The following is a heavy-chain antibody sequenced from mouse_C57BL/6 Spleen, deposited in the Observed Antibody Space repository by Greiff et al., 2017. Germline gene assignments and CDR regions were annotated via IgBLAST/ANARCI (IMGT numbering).Heavy chain of an antibody. CDR3: ARKHYGSSYGYFDV. V-gene: IGHV5-17*01. D-gene: IGHD1-1*01. CDR1: GFTFSDYG. CDR2: ISSGSSTI. J-gene: IGHJ1*03. Sequence: EVKVVESGGGLVKPGGSLTLSCAASGFTFSDYGMHWVRQAPEKGLEWVAYISSGSSTIYYADTVKGRFTISRDNAKNTLFLQMTSLRSEDTAMYYCARKHYGSSYGYFDVWGTGTTVTVSS.